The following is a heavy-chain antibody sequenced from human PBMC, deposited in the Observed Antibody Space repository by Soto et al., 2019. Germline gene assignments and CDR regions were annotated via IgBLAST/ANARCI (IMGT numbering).Heavy chain of an antibody. J-gene: IGHJ4*02. CDR2: IYYSGST. CDR3: ARSLGPYDILTGYYIPYYFDY. V-gene: IGHV4-31*11. CDR1: GGSISSGGYS. Sequence: SETLSLTCAVSGGSISSGGYSWSWIRQPPGKGLEWIGYIYYSGSTYYNPSLKSRVTISVDTSKNQFSPKLSSVTAADTAVYYCARSLGPYDILTGYYIPYYFDYWGQGTLVTVSS. D-gene: IGHD3-9*01.